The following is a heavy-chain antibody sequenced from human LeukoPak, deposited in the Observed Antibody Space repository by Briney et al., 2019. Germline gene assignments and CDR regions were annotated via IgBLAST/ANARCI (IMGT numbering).Heavy chain of an antibody. V-gene: IGHV3-23*01. J-gene: IGHJ5*02. CDR1: GFTFSSYA. CDR2: ISGSGGST. Sequence: GGSLRLSCAASGFTFSSYAMSWVRQAPGKGLEWVSAISGSGGSTYYADSVKGRFTISRGNSKNTLYLQMNSLRAEDTAVYYCAKAPDYGDYFWFDPWGQGTLVTVSS. CDR3: AKAPDYGDYFWFDP. D-gene: IGHD4-17*01.